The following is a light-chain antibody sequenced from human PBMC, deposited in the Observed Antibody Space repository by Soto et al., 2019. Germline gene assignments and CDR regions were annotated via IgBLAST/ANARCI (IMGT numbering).Light chain of an antibody. CDR1: SSNIGAGYD. J-gene: IGLJ1*01. V-gene: IGLV1-40*01. CDR2: GNT. CDR3: QSYDSSLSGYV. Sequence: QSVLTQPPSVSGAPGQRVTISCTGSSSNIGAGYDEHWYQQLPGTAPKLLIYGNTNRPSGVPDRFSGSKSGTSASPAITGLQAEDEADYYCQSYDSSLSGYVFGTGTKVTVL.